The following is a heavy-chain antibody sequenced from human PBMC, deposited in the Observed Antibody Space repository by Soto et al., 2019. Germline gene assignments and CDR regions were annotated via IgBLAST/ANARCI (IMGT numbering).Heavy chain of an antibody. CDR2: INHSGST. CDR1: GGSFSGYY. CDR3: ARGPMSWLARYYFDY. V-gene: IGHV4-34*01. Sequence: QVQLQQWGAGLLKPSETLSLTCAVYGGSFSGYYWSWIRQPPGKGLEWIGEINHSGSTNYNPSLKIPVTITVDTSKNQFSLKLSSVTAADTAVYYCARGPMSWLARYYFDYWGQGTLVTVSS. J-gene: IGHJ4*02. D-gene: IGHD6-19*01.